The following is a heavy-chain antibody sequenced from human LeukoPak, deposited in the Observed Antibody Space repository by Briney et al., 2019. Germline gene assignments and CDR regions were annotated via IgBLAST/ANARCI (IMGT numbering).Heavy chain of an antibody. V-gene: IGHV4-59*01. CDR3: ARDQTGSEGIIDY. Sequence: SETLSLTCTVSGGSISSYYWSWIRQPPGKGLEWIGYIYHSGSTNYNPPLKSRVTISVDTSKNQFSLKLSSVTAADTAVYYCARDQTGSEGIIDYWGQGTLVTVSS. CDR1: GGSISSYY. D-gene: IGHD3-10*01. CDR2: IYHSGST. J-gene: IGHJ4*02.